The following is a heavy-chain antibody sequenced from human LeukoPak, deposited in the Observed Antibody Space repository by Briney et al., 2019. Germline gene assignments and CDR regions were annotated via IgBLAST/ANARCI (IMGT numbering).Heavy chain of an antibody. CDR2: IYHSGST. CDR3: ARGTSSGWSAGYYYYYMDV. J-gene: IGHJ6*03. D-gene: IGHD6-19*01. CDR1: GGSISSSYW. V-gene: IGHV4-4*02. Sequence: KSSETLSLTCAVSGGSISSSYWWTWVRQPPGKGLEWIGEIYHSGSTNYNPSLKSRVTISVDTSKNQFSLKLSSVTAADTAVYYCARGTSSGWSAGYYYYYMDVWGKGTTVTISS.